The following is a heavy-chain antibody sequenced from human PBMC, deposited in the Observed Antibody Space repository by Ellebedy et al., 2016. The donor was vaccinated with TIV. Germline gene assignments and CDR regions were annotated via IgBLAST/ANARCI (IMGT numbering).Heavy chain of an antibody. CDR3: AIEIRAYDS. V-gene: IGHV6-1*01. Sequence: SQTLSLTCAISGDSVSSTSAACTWPRQYPWRGLACLGRTYYRSKWYNEYAVSVESRITINSDKSKNQFSLQLSSVTPEDTAIYYCAIEIRAYDSWGQGTLVTVSS. CDR1: GDSVSSTSAA. J-gene: IGHJ4*02. CDR2: TYYRSKWYN.